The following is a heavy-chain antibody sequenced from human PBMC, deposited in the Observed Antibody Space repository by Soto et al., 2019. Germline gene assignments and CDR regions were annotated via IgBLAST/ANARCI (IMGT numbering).Heavy chain of an antibody. J-gene: IGHJ6*02. CDR3: ASPDTAMAHGHYGMDV. CDR1: GFTFSSYG. V-gene: IGHV3-30*03. Sequence: QVQLVESEGGVVQPGRSLRLSCAASGFTFSSYGMHWVRQAPGKGLEWVAVISYDGSNKYYADSVKGRFTISRDNSKNTLYLQMNSLRAEDTAVYYCASPDTAMAHGHYGMDVWGQGTTVTVSS. D-gene: IGHD5-18*01. CDR2: ISYDGSNK.